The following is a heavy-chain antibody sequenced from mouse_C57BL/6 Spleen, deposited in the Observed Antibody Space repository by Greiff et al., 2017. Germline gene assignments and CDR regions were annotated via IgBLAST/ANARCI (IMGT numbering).Heavy chain of an antibody. Sequence: QVQLQQPGAELVKPGASVKLSCKASGYTFTSYWMHWVKQRPGQGLEWIGMIHPNSGSTNYNEKFKSKATLTVDKSSSTAYMQLSSLTSEDSAVYYCARSHYYGSSLDYWGQGTTRTVSS. CDR1: GYTFTSYW. CDR3: ARSHYYGSSLDY. CDR2: IHPNSGST. J-gene: IGHJ2*01. D-gene: IGHD1-1*01. V-gene: IGHV1-64*01.